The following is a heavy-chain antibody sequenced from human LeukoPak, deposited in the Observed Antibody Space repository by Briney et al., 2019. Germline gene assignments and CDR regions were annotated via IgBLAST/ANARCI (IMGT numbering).Heavy chain of an antibody. CDR3: ASPRGFSYGYFDN. V-gene: IGHV4-39*01. Sequence: PSETLSLTCTVSGGSISSSNAYWGWIRQPPGKGLEWIGSIYYSKNTYYNPSLKSRVTIPADTSKNQFSLTLGSVSATDTAVYYCASPRGFSYGYFDNWGQGTLVTVSS. J-gene: IGHJ4*02. CDR1: GGSISSSNAY. CDR2: IYYSKNT. D-gene: IGHD5-18*01.